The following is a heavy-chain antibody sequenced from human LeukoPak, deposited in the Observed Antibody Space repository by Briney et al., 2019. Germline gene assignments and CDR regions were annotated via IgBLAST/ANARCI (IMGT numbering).Heavy chain of an antibody. Sequence: GGSLRLSCAASGFTFSSYWMSWVRQAPGKGLEWVSYISSSGSTIYYADSVKGRFTISRDNAKNSLYLQMNSLRAEDTAVYYCARPDSSSWYGAFDIWGQGTMVTVSS. J-gene: IGHJ3*02. D-gene: IGHD6-13*01. CDR2: ISSSGSTI. V-gene: IGHV3-48*04. CDR1: GFTFSSYW. CDR3: ARPDSSSWYGAFDI.